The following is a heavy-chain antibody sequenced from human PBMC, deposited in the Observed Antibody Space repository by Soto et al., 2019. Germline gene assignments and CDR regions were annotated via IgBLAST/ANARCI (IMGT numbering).Heavy chain of an antibody. Sequence: QVQLQESGPGLVKPSQTLSLTCTVSGGSISSGGYYWSWIRQHPGKGLEWIGYIYYSGSTYYNPSLKSRVTISVDTSKNQCSLKLSSVTAADTAVYYCARITMIRKGVIDYWGQGTLVTVSS. J-gene: IGHJ4*02. CDR2: IYYSGST. CDR1: GGSISSGGYY. D-gene: IGHD3-22*01. CDR3: ARITMIRKGVIDY. V-gene: IGHV4-31*03.